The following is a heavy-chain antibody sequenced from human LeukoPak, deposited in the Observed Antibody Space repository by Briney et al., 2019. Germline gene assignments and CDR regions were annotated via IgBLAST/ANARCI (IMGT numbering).Heavy chain of an antibody. Sequence: ASVKVSCKASGYTFTSYYMHWVRQAPGQGLEWMGIINPSGGSTSCAQKFQGTVTMSRDTSTSTVYMELSSLRSEDTAVYYCAREGRVRGVIQPQSFDYWGQGTLVTVSS. CDR1: GYTFTSYY. J-gene: IGHJ4*02. V-gene: IGHV1-46*01. CDR2: INPSGGST. D-gene: IGHD3-10*01. CDR3: AREGRVRGVIQPQSFDY.